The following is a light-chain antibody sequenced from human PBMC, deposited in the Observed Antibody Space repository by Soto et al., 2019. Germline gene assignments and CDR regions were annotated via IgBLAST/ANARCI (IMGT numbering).Light chain of an antibody. J-gene: IGKJ4*01. V-gene: IGKV3D-15*01. CDR3: QQYNNWPPVT. Sequence: VLTQTPGTLCFSRGERATLSSRASQSVSNYLAWYQQRPGQAPRLLIYDASNRATGVPVKFSGSGSGTEFTLTISSLQSEDFAVHYCQQYNNWPPVTFGGGTKVDIK. CDR2: DAS. CDR1: QSVSNY.